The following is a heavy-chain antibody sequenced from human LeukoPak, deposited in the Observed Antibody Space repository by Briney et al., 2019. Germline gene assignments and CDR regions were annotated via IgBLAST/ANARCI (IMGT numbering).Heavy chain of an antibody. CDR3: ARAEQWLPDYYFDY. D-gene: IGHD6-19*01. CDR1: GGSISSYY. CDR2: IYYSGST. J-gene: IGHJ4*02. Sequence: PSETLSLTCTVSGGSISSYYWSWIRQPPGKGLEWIGYIYYSGSTNYNPSLKSRVTISVDTSKNQFSLKLSSVTAADTAVYYCARAEQWLPDYYFDYWGQGTLVTLSS. V-gene: IGHV4-59*01.